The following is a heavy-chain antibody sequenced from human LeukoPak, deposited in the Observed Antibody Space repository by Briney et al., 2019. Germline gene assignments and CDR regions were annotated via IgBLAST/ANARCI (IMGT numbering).Heavy chain of an antibody. CDR3: ARVGIFNNYYYGMDV. Sequence: ASVKVSCKASGYTFTSYCMHWVRQAPGQGLEWMGIINPSGGSTSYAQKFQGRVTMTRDTSTSTVYMELSSLRSEDTAVYYCARVGIFNNYYYGMDVWGQGTTVTVSS. CDR1: GYTFTSYC. D-gene: IGHD3-3*01. J-gene: IGHJ6*02. CDR2: INPSGGST. V-gene: IGHV1-46*01.